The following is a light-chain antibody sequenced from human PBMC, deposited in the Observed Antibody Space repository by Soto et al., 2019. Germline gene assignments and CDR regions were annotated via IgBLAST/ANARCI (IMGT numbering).Light chain of an antibody. J-gene: IGKJ3*01. V-gene: IGKV1-39*01. CDR2: AAS. Sequence: DIQMTQSPSSLSASVGDRVTIACRASQSISSYLNWYQQKPGKAPKLLIYAASSLQSGVPSGFSGSGSGTDFTLTISSLQPEDFATYYCQQSYSSPLNFGPGTKVDIK. CDR3: QQSYSSPLN. CDR1: QSISSY.